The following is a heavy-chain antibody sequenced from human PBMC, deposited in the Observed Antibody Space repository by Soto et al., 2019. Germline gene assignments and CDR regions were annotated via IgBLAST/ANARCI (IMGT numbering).Heavy chain of an antibody. CDR3: ARAKSITIFGVVINNWFDP. CDR2: INPSGGST. J-gene: IGHJ5*02. CDR1: GYTFTSYY. Sequence: GXSVKVSCKASGYTFTSYYMHWVRQAPGQGLEWMGIINPSGGSTSYAQKFQGRVTMTRDTSTSTVYMELSSLRSEDTAVYYCARAKSITIFGVVINNWFDPWGQGTLVTASS. V-gene: IGHV1-46*01. D-gene: IGHD3-3*01.